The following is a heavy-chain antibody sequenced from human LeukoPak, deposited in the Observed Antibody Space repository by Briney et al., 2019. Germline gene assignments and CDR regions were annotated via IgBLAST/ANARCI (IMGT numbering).Heavy chain of an antibody. J-gene: IGHJ2*01. CDR2: IYYTGDT. V-gene: IGHV4-59*12. CDR1: GYSISGSY. Sequence: SETLSLTCSVSGYSISGSYWSWIRQPPGKGLEWIGYIYYTGDTNSNPSLKSRVIISLDTSKNQVSLQVTSVTAADTAVYYCARDQHLGDYIWGSYRWGYFDLWGRGTLVTVSS. D-gene: IGHD3-16*02. CDR3: ARDQHLGDYIWGSYRWGYFDL.